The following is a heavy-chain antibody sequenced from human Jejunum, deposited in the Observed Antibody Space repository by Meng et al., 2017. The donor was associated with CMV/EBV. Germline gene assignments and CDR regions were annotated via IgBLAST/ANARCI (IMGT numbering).Heavy chain of an antibody. V-gene: IGHV3-74*01. D-gene: IGHD1-26*01. CDR2: MKGDERNK. CDR1: VLIFTASG. Sequence: FVLIFTASGRRGPRQAPGRGVGGVLRMKGDERNKNYGDYVKGQFTISRDNAMNTLYLQMTSLRVEDTVVYYCARGATGGSYRFDFWGHGTLVTVSS. CDR3: ARGATGGSYRFDF. J-gene: IGHJ4*01.